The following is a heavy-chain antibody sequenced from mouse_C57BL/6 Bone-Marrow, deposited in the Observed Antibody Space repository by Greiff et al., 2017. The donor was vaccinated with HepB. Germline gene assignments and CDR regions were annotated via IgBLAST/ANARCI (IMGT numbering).Heavy chain of an antibody. J-gene: IGHJ1*03. CDR1: GYTFTSYW. Sequence: QLQPPGAELVKPGASVKLSCKASGYTFTSYWMHWVKQRPGQGLEWIGMIHPNSGSTNYNEKFKSKATLTVDKSSSTAYMQLSSLTSEDSAVYYCARWNYGRWYFDVWGTGTTVTVSS. V-gene: IGHV1-64*01. D-gene: IGHD1-1*01. CDR3: ARWNYGRWYFDV. CDR2: IHPNSGST.